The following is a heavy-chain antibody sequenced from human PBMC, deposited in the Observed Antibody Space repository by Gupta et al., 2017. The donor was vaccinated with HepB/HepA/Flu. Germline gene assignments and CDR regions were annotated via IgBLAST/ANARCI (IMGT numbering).Heavy chain of an antibody. CDR3: AHTLRDRVRGRRFDY. V-gene: IGHV2-5*02. CDR2: IYWDDDK. Sequence: QITLKESGPTLVKPTQTLTLTCTFSGFSLSTSGVGVGWIRQPPGKALEWLALIYWDDDKRYSPSLKSRLTITKDTSKNQVVLTMTNMEPVDTATYYCAHTLRDRVRGRRFDYWGQGTLVTVSS. D-gene: IGHD3-10*01. CDR1: GFSLSTSGVG. J-gene: IGHJ4*02.